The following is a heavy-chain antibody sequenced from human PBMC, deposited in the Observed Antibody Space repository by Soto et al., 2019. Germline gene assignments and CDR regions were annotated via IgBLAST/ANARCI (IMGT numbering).Heavy chain of an antibody. CDR1: GYTFTSYY. D-gene: IGHD6-13*01. V-gene: IGHV1-46*01. CDR2: INPSGGST. J-gene: IGHJ6*02. Sequence: VASVKVSCKASGYTFTSYYMHWVRQAPGQGLEWMGIINPSGGSTSYAQKFQGRVTMTRDTSTSTVYMELSSLRSEDTAVYYCARDPLDSSSWYYYYYGMDVWGQGTTVTVSS. CDR3: ARDPLDSSSWYYYYYGMDV.